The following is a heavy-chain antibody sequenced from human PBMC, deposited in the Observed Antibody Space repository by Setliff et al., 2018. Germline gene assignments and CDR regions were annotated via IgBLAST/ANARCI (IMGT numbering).Heavy chain of an antibody. CDR1: GGSISSSDW. Sequence: PSETLSLTCDVSGGSISSSDWWSWVRQPPGKGLEWIGETYHGENTNYNPSLESRVTISLDESTNQFSLKMTSVTAADTAVYYCARDSSGYYVPGFDMWGQGKMVTVS. J-gene: IGHJ3*02. D-gene: IGHD3-22*01. CDR3: ARDSSGYYVPGFDM. V-gene: IGHV4-4*02. CDR2: TYHGENT.